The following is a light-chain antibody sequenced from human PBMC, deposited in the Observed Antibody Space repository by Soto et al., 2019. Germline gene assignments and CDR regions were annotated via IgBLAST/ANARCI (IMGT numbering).Light chain of an antibody. CDR3: SSYTSSTDYV. CDR2: EVS. CDR1: SSDVGTYNY. Sequence: QSALTQPASVSGSPGQSITISCTGTSSDVGTYNYVSWYQQHPGKAPKLIIYEVSNRPSGVSNRFSGSKSGNTASLTISGLQAEDEADYHCSSYTSSTDYVFGTGTKLTVL. J-gene: IGLJ1*01. V-gene: IGLV2-14*01.